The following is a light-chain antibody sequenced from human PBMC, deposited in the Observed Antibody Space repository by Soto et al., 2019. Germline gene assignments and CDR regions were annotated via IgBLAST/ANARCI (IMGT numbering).Light chain of an antibody. CDR1: QSVSSY. CDR3: HQSSTGPT. Sequence: EIVLTQSPATLSLSPGERATLSCRASQSVSSYLAWYQQKPGQAPRLLIYDASNRATCIPAKFNGSGSGTDLTLTIRSLDPEDFALYYCHQSSTGPTCGSWTRLEIK. J-gene: IGKJ5*01. CDR2: DAS. V-gene: IGKV3-11*01.